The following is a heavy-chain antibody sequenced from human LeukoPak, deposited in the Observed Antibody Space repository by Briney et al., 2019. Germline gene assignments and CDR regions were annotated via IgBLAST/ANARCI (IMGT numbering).Heavy chain of an antibody. V-gene: IGHV4-39*01. CDR2: IYYSGST. CDR3: ASIAMVRGVIGY. D-gene: IGHD3-10*01. Sequence: SETLSLTCTVSGGSISSSSYYWGWIRQPPGKGLEWIGSIYYSGSTYYNPSLKSRVTISVDTSKNQFSLKLSSVTAADTAVYYCASIAMVRGVIGYWGQGTLVTVSS. J-gene: IGHJ4*02. CDR1: GGSISSSSYY.